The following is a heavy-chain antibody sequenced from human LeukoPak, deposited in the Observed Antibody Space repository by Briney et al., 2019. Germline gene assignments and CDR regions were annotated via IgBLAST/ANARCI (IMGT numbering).Heavy chain of an antibody. CDR1: GFTFSSYS. D-gene: IGHD3-16*02. V-gene: IGHV3-21*01. CDR3: ARDRNYDYIWGSYRPDYFDY. Sequence: GGSLRLSCAASGFTFSSYSMNWVRQAPGKGLEWVSSISSSSSYIYYADSVKGRFTISRDNAKNSLYLQMNSLRAEDTAVYYCARDRNYDYIWGSYRPDYFDYWGQGTLVTVS. J-gene: IGHJ4*02. CDR2: ISSSSSYI.